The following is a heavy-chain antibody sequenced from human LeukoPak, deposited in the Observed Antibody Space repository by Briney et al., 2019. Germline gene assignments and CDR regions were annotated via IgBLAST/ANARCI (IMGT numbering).Heavy chain of an antibody. CDR1: GFTFSSYW. Sequence: GGSLRLSCAASGFTFSSYWMSWVRQAPGKGLEWVANIKQYGSEKYYVDSVKGRFTISRDSAKNSLYLQVNSLRAEDTAVYYCASTTISPVGGMDVWGQGTTFTVSS. J-gene: IGHJ6*02. CDR3: ASTTISPVGGMDV. CDR2: IKQYGSEK. D-gene: IGHD2/OR15-2a*01. V-gene: IGHV3-7*05.